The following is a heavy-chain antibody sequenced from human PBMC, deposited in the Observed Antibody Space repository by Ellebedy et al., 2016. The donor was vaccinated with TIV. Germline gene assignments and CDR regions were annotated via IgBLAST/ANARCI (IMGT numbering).Heavy chain of an antibody. D-gene: IGHD1-14*01. CDR3: ARVNRNEDYYGMDV. V-gene: IGHV3-53*05. CDR1: GFTVSSHY. J-gene: IGHJ6*02. CDR2: IYSGGST. Sequence: GESLKISXASSGFTVSSHYMSWVRQAPGKGLEWVSVIYSGGSTYYADSVKGRFTISRDNSENTLYLQMNSLRAEDTAVYYCARVNRNEDYYGMDVWGQGTTVTVSS.